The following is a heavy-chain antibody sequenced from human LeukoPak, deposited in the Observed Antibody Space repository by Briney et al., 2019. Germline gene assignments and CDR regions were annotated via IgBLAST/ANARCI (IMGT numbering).Heavy chain of an antibody. CDR2: ISGGGGGT. CDR3: AKDPYSSGWSRAFDY. V-gene: IGHV3-23*01. J-gene: IGHJ4*02. D-gene: IGHD6-19*01. Sequence: GGSLRLSCSAPGFTFSSYAMSWVRQAPGKGLEWVSAISGGGGGTYYADSVKGRFTISRDNSKNTLSLQMNSLRAEDTAVYYCAKDPYSSGWSRAFDYWGQGTLVTVSS. CDR1: GFTFSSYA.